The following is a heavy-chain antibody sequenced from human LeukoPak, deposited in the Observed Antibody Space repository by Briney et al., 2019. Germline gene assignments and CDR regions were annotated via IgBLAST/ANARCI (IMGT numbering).Heavy chain of an antibody. CDR3: AKDEGGITMIEPNYYFDY. V-gene: IGHV4-34*01. D-gene: IGHD3-22*01. CDR2: INHSGTT. CDR1: GGSFSGYY. Sequence: SETLSLTCAVSGGSFSGYYWSWIRQPPGKGLEWIGEINHSGTTNYNPSLKSRVTISVDTSKNQFSLKLSSVTAADTAVYYCAKDEGGITMIEPNYYFDYWGQGTLVTVSS. J-gene: IGHJ4*02.